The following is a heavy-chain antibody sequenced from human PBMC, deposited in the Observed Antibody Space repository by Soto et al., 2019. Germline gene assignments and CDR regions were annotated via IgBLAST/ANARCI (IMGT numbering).Heavy chain of an antibody. Sequence: QVQLQQWGAGLLKPSETLSLTCAVYGGSFSGYYWSWIRQPPGKGLEWIGEINHSGSTSYNPSLKSRVTISVDTSKNQFSLKLSSVTAADTAVYYCARAPYSSGLDYWGQGTLVTVSS. CDR3: ARAPYSSGLDY. V-gene: IGHV4-34*01. CDR2: INHSGST. CDR1: GGSFSGYY. D-gene: IGHD6-19*01. J-gene: IGHJ4*02.